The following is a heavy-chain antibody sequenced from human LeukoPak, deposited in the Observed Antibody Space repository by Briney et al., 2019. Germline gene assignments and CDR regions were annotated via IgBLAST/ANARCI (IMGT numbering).Heavy chain of an antibody. Sequence: GGSLRLSCAASGFTFSSYGMHWVRQVPGKGLEWVAVIWYDGSNKYYADSVKGRFTISRDNSKNTLYLQMNSLRAEDTAVYYCARDSLVVVPAARGRGYLFDYWGQGTLVTVSS. J-gene: IGHJ4*02. V-gene: IGHV3-33*01. CDR2: IWYDGSNK. CDR3: ARDSLVVVPAARGRGYLFDY. CDR1: GFTFSSYG. D-gene: IGHD2-2*01.